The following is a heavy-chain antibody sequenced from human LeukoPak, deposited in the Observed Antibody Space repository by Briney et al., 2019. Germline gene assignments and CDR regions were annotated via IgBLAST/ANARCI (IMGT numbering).Heavy chain of an antibody. CDR2: INPYRGGT. D-gene: IGHD3-22*01. CDR3: ARDSGYYYDSSGYYRKGPFDY. V-gene: IGHV1-2*02. Sequence: GASVKPSCKPARYPFTGYYMHWVRQAPRQPLECMGWINPYRGGTNYAQKFQGRVTMTRDTSISTAYMELSRLRSDDTAVYYCARDSGYYYDSSGYYRKGPFDYWGQGTLVTVSS. CDR1: RYPFTGYY. J-gene: IGHJ4*02.